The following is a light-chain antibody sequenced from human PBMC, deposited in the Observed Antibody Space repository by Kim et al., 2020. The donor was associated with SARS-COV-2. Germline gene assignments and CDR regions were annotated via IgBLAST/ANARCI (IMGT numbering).Light chain of an antibody. CDR2: GAF. V-gene: IGKV3-15*01. Sequence: EIVMTQSPATLSVSPGESPTLSCRASQSVWIKLAWYQQKPGQAPRLLIYGAFSRATGIPARFSGSGSGTEFTLTISSLQSEDFAVYYCQQYTNWPLTFGGGTKVDIK. CDR3: QQYTNWPLT. CDR1: QSVWIK. J-gene: IGKJ4*01.